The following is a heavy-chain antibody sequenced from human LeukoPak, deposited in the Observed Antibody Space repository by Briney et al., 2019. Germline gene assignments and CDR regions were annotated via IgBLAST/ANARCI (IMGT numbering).Heavy chain of an antibody. CDR2: INPNSGGT. Sequence: ASVKVSCKASGYIFTGYYMHWVRQAPVHGLEWMGWINPNSGGTNYAQKFQGRVTMTRDTSISTTYMELSRLRSDDTAVYYCARGRLGAFDIWGQGTMVTVSS. D-gene: IGHD3-3*01. CDR1: GYIFTGYY. J-gene: IGHJ3*02. CDR3: ARGRLGAFDI. V-gene: IGHV1-2*02.